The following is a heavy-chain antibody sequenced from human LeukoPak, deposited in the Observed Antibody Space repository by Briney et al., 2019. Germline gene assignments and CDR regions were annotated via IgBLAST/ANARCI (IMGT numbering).Heavy chain of an antibody. CDR1: GFTVSSNY. J-gene: IGHJ6*02. CDR3: ARRPIRFNKYGMDV. V-gene: IGHV3-53*01. Sequence: GGSLRLSCAASGFTVSSNYMSWVRQAPGKGLEWVSVIYSGGSTYYADSVKGRFTISRDNSKNTLYLQMNSLRAEDTAVYYCARRPIRFNKYGMDVWGQGTTVTVSS. CDR2: IYSGGST. D-gene: IGHD2/OR15-2a*01.